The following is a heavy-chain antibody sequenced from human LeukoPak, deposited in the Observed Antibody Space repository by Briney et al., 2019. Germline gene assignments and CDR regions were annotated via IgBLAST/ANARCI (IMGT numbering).Heavy chain of an antibody. V-gene: IGHV1-69*06. CDR1: GGTFSSYA. Sequence: ASVKVSCKASGGTFSSYAISWVRQAPGQGLEWMGGIIPIFGTANYAQKFQGRVTITADKSTSTAYMELSSLRSEDTAVYYCARAFRMYALHNWFDPWGQGTLVTVSS. D-gene: IGHD2-8*01. CDR3: ARAFRMYALHNWFDP. J-gene: IGHJ5*02. CDR2: IIPIFGTA.